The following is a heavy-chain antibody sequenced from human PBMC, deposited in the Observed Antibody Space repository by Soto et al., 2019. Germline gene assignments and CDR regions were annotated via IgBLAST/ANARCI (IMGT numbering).Heavy chain of an antibody. V-gene: IGHV4-4*07. D-gene: IGHD1-26*01. CDR1: GDSMSKYY. CDR2: IYTSGST. CDR3: ARTVGAAYYFDF. Sequence: NPSDTLSLTCTVSGDSMSKYYWSWIRQPAGKGLEWIGRIYTSGSTNYNPSLKSRVNMSIDTSNNHFSLNLKSVTAADAAVYYCARTVGAAYYFDFWGPGALVTVSS. J-gene: IGHJ4*02.